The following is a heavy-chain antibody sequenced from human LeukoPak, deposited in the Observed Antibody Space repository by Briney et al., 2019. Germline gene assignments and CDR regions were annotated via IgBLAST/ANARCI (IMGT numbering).Heavy chain of an antibody. V-gene: IGHV4-38-2*02. D-gene: IGHD5-18*01. CDR3: ARVADTAMTSYYYYYGMDV. Sequence: SETLSLTCTVSGYSISSGYYGGWSRPPPGKGLGGIGIIYHRGSTYYNPSLKRRVTISGDTSKNQFSLKLSSVTAADTAVYYCARVADTAMTSYYYYYGMDVWGQGTTVTVSS. J-gene: IGHJ6*02. CDR2: IYHRGST. CDR1: GYSISSGYY.